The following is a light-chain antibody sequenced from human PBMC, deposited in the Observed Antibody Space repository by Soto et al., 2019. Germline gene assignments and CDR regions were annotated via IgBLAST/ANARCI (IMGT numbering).Light chain of an antibody. CDR2: KAS. Sequence: IQITQAPSSLSGSVGDRVTITCRASQTISSWLAWYQQKPGKAPKLLIYKASTLKSGVPSRFSGSGSGTEFTLTISSLQPDDFATYYCQQYNSYPWTFGQGTKVDI. CDR1: QTISSW. V-gene: IGKV1-5*03. CDR3: QQYNSYPWT. J-gene: IGKJ1*01.